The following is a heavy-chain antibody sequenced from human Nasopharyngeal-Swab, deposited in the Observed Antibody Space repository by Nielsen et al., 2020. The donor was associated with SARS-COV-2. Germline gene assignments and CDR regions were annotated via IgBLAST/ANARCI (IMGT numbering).Heavy chain of an antibody. CDR1: GYSFTSYW. V-gene: IGHV5-10-1*01. J-gene: IGHJ4*02. CDR2: IDPSDSYT. D-gene: IGHD2-15*01. Sequence: KVSCKASGYSFTSYWISWVRQMPGKGLEWMGRIDPSDSYTNYSPSFQGHVTISADKSISTAYLQWSSLKASDTAMYYCARGGGNMGASDYWGQGTLVTVSS. CDR3: ARGGGNMGASDY.